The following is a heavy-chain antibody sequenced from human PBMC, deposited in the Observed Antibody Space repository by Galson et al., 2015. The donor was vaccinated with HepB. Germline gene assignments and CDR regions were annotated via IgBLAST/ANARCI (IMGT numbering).Heavy chain of an antibody. CDR3: ANSGYDPIRYYYYYYMDV. J-gene: IGHJ6*03. CDR1: GFTLSSYG. CDR2: ISYDGSNK. D-gene: IGHD5-12*01. Sequence: SLRLSCAASGFTLSSYGMHWVRQAPGKGLEWVAVISYDGSNKYYADSVKGRFTISRDNSKNTLYLQMNSLRAEDTAVYYCANSGYDPIRYYYYYYMDVWGKGTTVTVSS. V-gene: IGHV3-30*18.